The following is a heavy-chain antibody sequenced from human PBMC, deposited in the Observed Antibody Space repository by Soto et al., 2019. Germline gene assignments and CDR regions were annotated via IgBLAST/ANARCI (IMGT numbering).Heavy chain of an antibody. CDR2: IIPIFGIG. V-gene: IGHV1-69*01. CDR1: GGTFNRYA. D-gene: IGHD3-3*01. CDR3: ARSAITLFGVVSIPPHYYSEMDV. Sequence: QVQLVQSGAEVKKPGSSVKVSCKASGGTFNRYAISWVRQAPGQGLEWMGGIIPIFGIGNDAQRFQGRVTITADESTGTAYMELSSLRSEDTGVYYCARSAITLFGVVSIPPHYYSEMDVWAKGPRSPSP. J-gene: IGHJ6*02.